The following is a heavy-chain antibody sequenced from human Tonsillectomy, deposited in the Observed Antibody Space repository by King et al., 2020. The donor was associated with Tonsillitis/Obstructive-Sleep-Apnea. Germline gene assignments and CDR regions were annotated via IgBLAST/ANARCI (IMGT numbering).Heavy chain of an antibody. Sequence: VQLVESGGGLIQPGESLRLSCAASGFTVSSNYMSWVRQAPGKGLEWGSIIYSGGATSSTDSVKGRFTISRDNSKNTLFLQMSSLRAEDTAVYYCARHKVQGGYYYYMDVWGKGTTVTVSS. J-gene: IGHJ6*03. CDR2: IYSGGAT. CDR3: ARHKVQGGYYYYMDV. V-gene: IGHV3-53*01. CDR1: GFTVSSNY. D-gene: IGHD3-16*01.